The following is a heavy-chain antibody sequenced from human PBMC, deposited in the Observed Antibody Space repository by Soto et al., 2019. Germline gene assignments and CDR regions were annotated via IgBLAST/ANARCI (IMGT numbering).Heavy chain of an antibody. V-gene: IGHV3-23*01. D-gene: IGHD2-8*01. CDR1: GFSFSSFA. Sequence: EVQLLESGGGFIHPGGSLRLSCAASGFSFSSFAMNWVRQAPGKGLEWVSIISGSADSTFYADSVKGRFPISRDNSKSTMYLQIDSLRAEDTAVYYCAKTRGAMIYAISVCGMDVWGQGTTVTVSS. CDR2: ISGSADST. J-gene: IGHJ6*02. CDR3: AKTRGAMIYAISVCGMDV.